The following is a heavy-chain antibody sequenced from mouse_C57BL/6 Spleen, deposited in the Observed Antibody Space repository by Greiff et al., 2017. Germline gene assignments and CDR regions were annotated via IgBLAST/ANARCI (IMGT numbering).Heavy chain of an antibody. Sequence: VQLKESGAELVRPGASVKLSCTASGFNIKDDYMHWVKQRPEQGLEWIGWIDPENGDTEYASKFQGKATITADTSSNTAYLQLSSLTSEDTAVYYCATLYDYGAYWGQGTLVTVSA. CDR3: ATLYDYGAY. V-gene: IGHV14-4*01. D-gene: IGHD2-4*01. J-gene: IGHJ3*01. CDR1: GFNIKDDY. CDR2: IDPENGDT.